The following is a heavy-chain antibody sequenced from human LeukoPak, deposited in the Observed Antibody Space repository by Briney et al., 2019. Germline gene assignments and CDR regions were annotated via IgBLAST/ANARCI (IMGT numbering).Heavy chain of an antibody. CDR1: GFTFSHYG. Sequence: GRSLRLSCEASGFTFSHYGIHWVRQTPGKGLEWVAAISSDGVEKHYADSVKGRFTISRDNSKSTLYLQMNSLRAEDTALYYCAREGHYDILTGYSPVDYYFYYMDVWGKGTTVTVSS. CDR3: AREGHYDILTGYSPVDYYFYYMDV. CDR2: ISSDGVEK. D-gene: IGHD3-9*01. V-gene: IGHV3-30*04. J-gene: IGHJ6*03.